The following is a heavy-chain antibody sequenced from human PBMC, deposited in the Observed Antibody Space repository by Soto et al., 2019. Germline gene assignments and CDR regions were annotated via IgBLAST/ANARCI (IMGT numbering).Heavy chain of an antibody. D-gene: IGHD3-10*01. CDR2: ISYDGSNK. J-gene: IGHJ3*02. CDR1: GFTFSSYG. Sequence: QVQLVESGGGVVQPGRSLRLSCAASGFTFSSYGMHWVRQAPGKRLEWVAVISYDGSNKYYADSVKGRFTISRDNSKNTLYLQMNSLRAEDTAVYYCAEDPTEGQLSDAFDIWGQGTMVTVSS. CDR3: AEDPTEGQLSDAFDI. V-gene: IGHV3-30*18.